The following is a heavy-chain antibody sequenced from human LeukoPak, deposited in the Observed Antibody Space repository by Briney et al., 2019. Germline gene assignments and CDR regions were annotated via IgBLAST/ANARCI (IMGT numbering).Heavy chain of an antibody. CDR1: GGSISSYY. Sequence: SETLSLTCTVSGGSISSYYWSWIRQPPGKGLEWIGYIYYSGSTNYNPSPKSRVTLSVDTSKNQFSLKLSSVTAADTAVYYCARGGTMVPDYWGQGTLVTVSS. CDR2: IYYSGST. J-gene: IGHJ4*02. CDR3: ARGGTMVPDY. D-gene: IGHD3-10*01. V-gene: IGHV4-59*01.